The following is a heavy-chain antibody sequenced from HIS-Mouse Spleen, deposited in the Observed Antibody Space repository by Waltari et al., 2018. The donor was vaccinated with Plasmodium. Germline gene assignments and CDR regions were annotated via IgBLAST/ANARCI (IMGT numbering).Heavy chain of an antibody. CDR1: GFTFSNAW. V-gene: IGHV3-15*01. CDR2: IKSKNDGGTT. Sequence: EVQLVESGGGLVKPGGSLRLSCAASGFTFSNAWMSWVRQAQGKGMGWVGRIKSKNDGGTTDYAAPVKGRFTISRDDSKNTLYLQMNSLKTEDTAVYYCTTGLGAFDTWGQGTMVTVSS. J-gene: IGHJ3*02. CDR3: TTGLGAFDT.